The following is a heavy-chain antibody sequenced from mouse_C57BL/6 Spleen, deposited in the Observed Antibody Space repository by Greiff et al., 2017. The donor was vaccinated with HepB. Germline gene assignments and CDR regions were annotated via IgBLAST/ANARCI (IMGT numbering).Heavy chain of an antibody. J-gene: IGHJ2*01. CDR1: GYSITSGYY. CDR3: ASGITKRVFDY. CDR2: ISYDGSN. Sequence: EVQLVESGPGLVKPSQSLSLTCSVTGYSITSGYYWNWIRQFPGNKLEWMGYISYDGSNNYNPSLKNRISITRDTSKNQFFLKLNSVTTEDTATYYCASGITKRVFDYWGQGTTLTVSS. D-gene: IGHD1-1*01. V-gene: IGHV3-6*01.